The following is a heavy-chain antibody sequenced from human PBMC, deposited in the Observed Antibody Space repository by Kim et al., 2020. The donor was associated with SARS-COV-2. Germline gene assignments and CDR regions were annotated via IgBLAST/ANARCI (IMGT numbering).Heavy chain of an antibody. Sequence: VKGRFTIARDNSKNTVYLQMNSLRAEDTAVYYCARSRKTYCYGSGPFDYWGQGTLVTVSS. D-gene: IGHD3-10*01. CDR3: ARSRKTYCYGSGPFDY. J-gene: IGHJ4*02. V-gene: IGHV3-53*01.